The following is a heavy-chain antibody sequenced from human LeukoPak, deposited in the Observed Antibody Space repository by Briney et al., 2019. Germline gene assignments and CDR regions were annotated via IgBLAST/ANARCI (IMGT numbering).Heavy chain of an antibody. D-gene: IGHD6-13*01. CDR1: GFTFSSYG. J-gene: IGHJ4*02. CDR2: VSYDGRNK. Sequence: GGSLRLSCAAPGFTFSSYGIHWVRQAPGKGLEWVAVVSYDGRNKYYADSVKGRFAFSRDNSRDTLYLQMNSLRVEDTAVYYCAKDLLRGSSWSTYFFDYWGQGTLVTVSS. V-gene: IGHV3-30*18. CDR3: AKDLLRGSSWSTYFFDY.